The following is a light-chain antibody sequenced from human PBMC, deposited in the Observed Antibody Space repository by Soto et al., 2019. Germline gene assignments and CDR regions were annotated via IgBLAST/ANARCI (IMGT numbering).Light chain of an antibody. CDR3: QTWGTGIV. CDR2: VNSDGSH. J-gene: IGLJ3*02. V-gene: IGLV4-69*02. CDR1: SGHTNYA. Sequence: QLVLTQSPSASASLGASVKLTCTLSSGHTNYAIAWHQQQPEKGPRYLTKVNSDGSHSKGDGIPDRFSGSSSGAERYLSISSLQSDDEADYYCQTWGTGIVFGGGTKLTVL.